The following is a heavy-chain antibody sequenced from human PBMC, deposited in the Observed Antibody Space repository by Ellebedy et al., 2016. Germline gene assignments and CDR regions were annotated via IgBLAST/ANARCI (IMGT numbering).Heavy chain of an antibody. Sequence: ASVKVSCXASGYTFTSYGISWVRQAPGQGLEWMGWMSPKSGKTGLAQKFQDRFAMTRDSSITTAYMDLSSLTSDDTAVYYCARCPPESVTKDLWGQGTLITVSS. CDR2: MSPKSGKT. V-gene: IGHV1-8*02. CDR3: ARCPPESVTKDL. J-gene: IGHJ1*01. D-gene: IGHD5/OR15-5a*01. CDR1: GYTFTSYG.